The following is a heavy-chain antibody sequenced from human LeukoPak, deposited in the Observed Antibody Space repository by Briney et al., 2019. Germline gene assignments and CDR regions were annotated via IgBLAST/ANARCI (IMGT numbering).Heavy chain of an antibody. V-gene: IGHV3-23*01. J-gene: IGHJ6*02. D-gene: IGHD6-6*01. Sequence: PGGSLRLSCAASGFTFSSYAMSWVRQAPGKGLEWVSDISDSGGSTYYSDSVKGRFTISRDNSKNTLYLQMNSLRAEDTAVYYCAKNLIAARRPYYYYGMDVWGQGTTVTVSS. CDR1: GFTFSSYA. CDR3: AKNLIAARRPYYYYGMDV. CDR2: ISDSGGST.